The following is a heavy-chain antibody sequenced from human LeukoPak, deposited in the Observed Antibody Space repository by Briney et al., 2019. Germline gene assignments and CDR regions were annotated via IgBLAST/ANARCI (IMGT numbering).Heavy chain of an antibody. CDR2: IYPGDSDT. Sequence: GESLKISCKDSGYSFTTYWIAWVRQMPGKGLEWMGIIYPGDSDTRYSPSFQGQVTISADKSISTAYLQWSSLKASDTAMYYCARRDAYRYFFDYWGQGTLVTVSS. D-gene: IGHD3-16*01. CDR3: ARRDAYRYFFDY. J-gene: IGHJ4*02. V-gene: IGHV5-51*01. CDR1: GYSFTTYW.